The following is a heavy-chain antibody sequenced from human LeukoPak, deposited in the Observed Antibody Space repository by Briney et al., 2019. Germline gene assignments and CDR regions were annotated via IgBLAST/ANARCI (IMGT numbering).Heavy chain of an antibody. Sequence: GGSLRLSCAASGFTFDDYAMHWVRQAPGKGLEWVSGISWNSGSIGYADSVKGRFTISRDNAKNSLYPQMNSLRAEDMALYYCAKDLYGDERGPFDYWGQGTLVTVSS. D-gene: IGHD4-17*01. V-gene: IGHV3-9*03. CDR1: GFTFDDYA. J-gene: IGHJ4*02. CDR3: AKDLYGDERGPFDY. CDR2: ISWNSGSI.